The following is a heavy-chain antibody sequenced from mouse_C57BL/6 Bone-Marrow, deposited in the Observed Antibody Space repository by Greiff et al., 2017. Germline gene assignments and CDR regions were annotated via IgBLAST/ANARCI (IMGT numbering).Heavy chain of an antibody. J-gene: IGHJ4*01. V-gene: IGHV14-1*01. CDR1: GFNIKDYY. Sequence: VQLQQSGAELVRPGASVKLSCTASGFNIKDYYMHWVKQRPEQGLEWIGRIDPEDGDTEYAPKFQGKATMTADTSSNTAYLQLSSLTSEDTAVYYCTTYDYGSSLYYYAMDYWGQGTSVTVSS. D-gene: IGHD1-1*01. CDR3: TTYDYGSSLYYYAMDY. CDR2: IDPEDGDT.